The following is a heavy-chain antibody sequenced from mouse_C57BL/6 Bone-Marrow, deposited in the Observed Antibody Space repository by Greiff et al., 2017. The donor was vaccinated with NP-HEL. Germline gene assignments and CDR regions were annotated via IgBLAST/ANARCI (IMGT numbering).Heavy chain of an antibody. V-gene: IGHV1-81*01. CDR1: GYTFTSYG. Sequence: QVQLQQPGAELARPGASVKLSCKASGYTFTSYGISWVKQRTGQGLEWIGEIYPRSGNTYYNEKFKGKATLTADKSSSTAYMELRSLTSEDSAVYFCAREGWLLLYFDYWGQGTTLTVSS. D-gene: IGHD2-3*01. J-gene: IGHJ2*01. CDR3: AREGWLLLYFDY. CDR2: IYPRSGNT.